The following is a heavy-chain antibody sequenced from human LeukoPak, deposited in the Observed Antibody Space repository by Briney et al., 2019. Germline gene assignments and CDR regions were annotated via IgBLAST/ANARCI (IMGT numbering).Heavy chain of an antibody. D-gene: IGHD2-2*01. CDR1: GYTFTSYG. Sequence: ASVKVSCKASGYTFTSYGINWVRQAPGQGLEWMGWINVYNGNTNYAQKVQGRVTMTTDTSSSTAYMELRSPRSDDTAVYYCARDQCSSTSCYYNYMDVWGKGTTVTISS. CDR2: INVYNGNT. V-gene: IGHV1-18*01. J-gene: IGHJ6*03. CDR3: ARDQCSSTSCYYNYMDV.